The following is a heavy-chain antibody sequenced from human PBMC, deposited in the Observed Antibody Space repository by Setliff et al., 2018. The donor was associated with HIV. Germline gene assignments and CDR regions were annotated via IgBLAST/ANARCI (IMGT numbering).Heavy chain of an antibody. CDR3: ATVRIVGATEFDY. V-gene: IGHV1-69-2*01. Sequence: VKVSCKASGYTFTNYFMHWVRQAPGEGLEWVGRVDPEDGETRYAMKFQGSVTISADTSTDTTYLSLTSLRSQDTAVYYCATVRIVGATEFDYWGQGTVVTSPQ. J-gene: IGHJ4*02. D-gene: IGHD1-26*01. CDR1: GYTFTNYF. CDR2: VDPEDGET.